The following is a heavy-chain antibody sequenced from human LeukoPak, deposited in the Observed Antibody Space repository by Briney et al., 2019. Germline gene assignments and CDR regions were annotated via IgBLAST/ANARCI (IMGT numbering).Heavy chain of an antibody. J-gene: IGHJ4*02. D-gene: IGHD6-13*01. CDR1: GVTFSNAW. V-gene: IGHV3-64D*06. CDR2: ISSEGKTT. CDR3: VKGRWVDH. Sequence: GGSLRLSCVVSGVTFSNAWMSWVRQAPGKGLEYVSSISSEGKTTYYADSVKGRFTISRDNSKNTLYLQMSSLRPEDTAVYYCVKGRWVDHWGQGTLVTVSS.